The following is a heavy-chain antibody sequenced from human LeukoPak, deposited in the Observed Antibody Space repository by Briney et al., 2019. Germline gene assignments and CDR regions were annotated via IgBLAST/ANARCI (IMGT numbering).Heavy chain of an antibody. CDR1: GFTFSDYY. V-gene: IGHV3-11*06. CDR2: ISSSCSYT. D-gene: IGHD3-10*01. J-gene: IGHJ4*02. Sequence: GGSLRLSCEASGFTFSDYYMSWIRQAPGKGLEWVSYISSSCSYTNYADTVKGRFTISRDNAKNSLYLQMNSLRAEDTAVYYCARDAKGDYYGTGSYLHPDYWGQGTLVTVSS. CDR3: ARDAKGDYYGTGSYLHPDY.